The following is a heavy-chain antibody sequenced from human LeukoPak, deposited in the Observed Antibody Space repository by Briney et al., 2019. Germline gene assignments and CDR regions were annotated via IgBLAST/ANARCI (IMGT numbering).Heavy chain of an antibody. Sequence: GGSLRLSCAASGFTFSSYSMNWVRQAPGKGLEWVSSISSSSSYIYYADSVKGRFTISRDNAKNSLYLQMNSLRAEDTAVYYCARSRGDLGELFDYWGQGTLVTVSS. J-gene: IGHJ4*02. D-gene: IGHD3-10*01. CDR2: ISSSSSYI. CDR3: ARSRGDLGELFDY. CDR1: GFTFSSYS. V-gene: IGHV3-21*01.